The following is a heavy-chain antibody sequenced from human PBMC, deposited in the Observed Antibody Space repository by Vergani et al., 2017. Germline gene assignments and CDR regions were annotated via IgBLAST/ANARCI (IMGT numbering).Heavy chain of an antibody. V-gene: IGHV3-23*04. D-gene: IGHD3-10*01. Sequence: EVQLVESGGGLVQPGGSLRLSCAASGFTFSSYAMSWVRQAPGKGLEWVSAITGSGVSTYYADSVKGRFTISRDNSKNTLYLQMNSLRAEDTAVYYCASDYLDFSGSGSPYYFDHWGQGTQVTVSS. CDR3: ASDYLDFSGSGSPYYFDH. CDR2: ITGSGVST. J-gene: IGHJ4*02. CDR1: GFTFSSYA.